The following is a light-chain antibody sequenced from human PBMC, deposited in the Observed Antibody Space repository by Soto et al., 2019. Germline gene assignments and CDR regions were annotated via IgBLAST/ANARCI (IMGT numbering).Light chain of an antibody. CDR1: QSVSSN. V-gene: IGKV3-15*01. CDR3: QQYKNWPQT. CDR2: GAS. J-gene: IGKJ1*01. Sequence: EIVMTQSPATLSVSLGERATLSCMASQSVSSNLAWYQQKPGQAPRLLIYGASTRATGIPARFSGSGSGTEFTLTISSLQSEDFAVYYCQQYKNWPQTFGQGTKVESK.